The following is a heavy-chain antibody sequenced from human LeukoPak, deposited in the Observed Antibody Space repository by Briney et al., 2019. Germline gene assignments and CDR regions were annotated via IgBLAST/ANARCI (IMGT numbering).Heavy chain of an antibody. Sequence: GGSLRLSCAASGFIVSRKYMSWVRQAPGKGLEWVSVIYSGGSTYYADSVKGRFTISRDNSKNTLYLQMNSLRAEDTAVYYCAREDILTGFDYWGQGTLVTVSS. CDR3: AREDILTGFDY. CDR2: IYSGGST. CDR1: GFIVSRKY. D-gene: IGHD3-9*01. J-gene: IGHJ4*02. V-gene: IGHV3-53*01.